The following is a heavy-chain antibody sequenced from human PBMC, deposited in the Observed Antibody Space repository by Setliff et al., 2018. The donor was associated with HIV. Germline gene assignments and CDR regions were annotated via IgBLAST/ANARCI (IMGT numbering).Heavy chain of an antibody. CDR2: IKQDGSEK. D-gene: IGHD6-13*01. CDR1: GFTFGDYA. CDR3: ARGGDRQQLVLIDY. J-gene: IGHJ4*02. V-gene: IGHV3-7*03. Sequence: GGSLRLSCTASGFTFGDYAMSWVRQAPGKGLEWVANIKQDGSEKYYVDSVKGRFTISRDNAKNSLYLQMNSLRAEDTAVYYCARGGDRQQLVLIDYWGQGTLVTVSS.